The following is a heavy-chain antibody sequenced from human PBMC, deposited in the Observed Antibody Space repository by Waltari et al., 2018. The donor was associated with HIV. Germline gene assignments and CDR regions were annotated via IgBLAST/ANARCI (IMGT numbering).Heavy chain of an antibody. CDR3: VKEVGYGSGGRCYYYGMDV. V-gene: IGHV3-64D*06. J-gene: IGHJ6*02. CDR1: GFTFSSHA. Sequence: EVQLVESGGGLVQPGGYLRLSCSASGFTFSSHAMHWVRQAPGKGLEDVLGIRNNERITNYSESWKVRFSISRDKSKNKGNRQMSSLRAEDTAVYYCVKEVGYGSGGRCYYYGMDVWGQGTTVTVSS. CDR2: IRNNERIT. D-gene: IGHD2-15*01.